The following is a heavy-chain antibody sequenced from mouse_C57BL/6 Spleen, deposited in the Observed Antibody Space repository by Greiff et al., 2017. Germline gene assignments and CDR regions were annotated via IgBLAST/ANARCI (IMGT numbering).Heavy chain of an antibody. CDR2: LYPGDGDT. D-gene: IGHD1-1*01. CDR3: ARSYGSSYDYAMDY. CDR1: GYAFSSYW. Sequence: QVQLQQSGAELVKPGASVKISCKASGYAFSSYWMNWVKQRPGKGLEWIGQLYPGDGDTNYNGKFKGKATLTADKSSSTAYMQRSSLTSEDSAVYFGARSYGSSYDYAMDYWGQGTSVTVSS. V-gene: IGHV1-80*01. J-gene: IGHJ4*01.